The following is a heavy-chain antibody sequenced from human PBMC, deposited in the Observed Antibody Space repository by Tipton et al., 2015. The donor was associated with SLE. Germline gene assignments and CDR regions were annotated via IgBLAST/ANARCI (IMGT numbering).Heavy chain of an antibody. CDR3: ASHLGAVLAN. CDR1: GGSISSGSYY. D-gene: IGHD6-19*01. CDR2: IYYSGST. J-gene: IGHJ4*02. V-gene: IGHV4-31*03. Sequence: TLSLTCTVSGGSISSGSYYWSWIRQHPGKGLEWIGYIYYSGSTYYNPSLKSRVTISVDTSKNQFSLKLSSVTAADTAVYYCASHLGAVLANWGQGTLVTVSS.